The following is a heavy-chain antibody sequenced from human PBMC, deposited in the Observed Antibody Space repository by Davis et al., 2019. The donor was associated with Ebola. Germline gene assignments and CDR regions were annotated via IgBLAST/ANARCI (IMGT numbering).Heavy chain of an antibody. Sequence: PGGSLRLSCAVYGGSFSGYYWSWIRQPPGKGLEWIGYIYYSGSTYHNPSLKSRVTISVDTSKNQFSLKLSSVTAADTAVYYCARDRVVSDAFDIWGQGTMVTVSS. CDR3: ARDRVVSDAFDI. CDR2: IYYSGST. D-gene: IGHD3-3*01. V-gene: IGHV4-34*01. CDR1: GGSFSGYY. J-gene: IGHJ3*02.